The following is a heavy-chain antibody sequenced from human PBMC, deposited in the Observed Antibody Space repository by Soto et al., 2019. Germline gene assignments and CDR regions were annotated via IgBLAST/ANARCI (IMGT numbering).Heavy chain of an antibody. J-gene: IGHJ4*02. V-gene: IGHV3-48*02. Sequence: DVLLVQSGGTLVQPGGSLRLSCAASGFSFSSYAMHWVRQAPGKGLEWISYINGASTTTFYADSVKGRFTVSRDNAENPMYLQMTSLRHEDTAVYYCARDLSHWGQGTLVTVSS. CDR1: GFSFSSYA. CDR2: INGASTTT. CDR3: ARDLSH.